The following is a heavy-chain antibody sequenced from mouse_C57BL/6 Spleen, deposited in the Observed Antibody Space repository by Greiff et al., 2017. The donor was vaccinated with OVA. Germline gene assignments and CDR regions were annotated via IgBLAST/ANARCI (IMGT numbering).Heavy chain of an antibody. J-gene: IGHJ4*01. CDR1: GYAFSSSW. V-gene: IGHV1-82*01. Sequence: VKLMESGPELVKPGASVKISCKASGYAFSSSWMNWVKQRPGKGLEWIGRIYPGDGDTNYNGKFKGKATLTADKSSSTAYMQLSSLTSEDSAVYFCARSGDYDDYAMDYWGQGTSVTVSS. CDR3: ARSGDYDDYAMDY. D-gene: IGHD2-4*01. CDR2: IYPGDGDT.